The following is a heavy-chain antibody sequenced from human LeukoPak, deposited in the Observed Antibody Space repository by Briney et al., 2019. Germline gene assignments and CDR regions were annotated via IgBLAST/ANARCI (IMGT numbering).Heavy chain of an antibody. J-gene: IGHJ3*02. Sequence: PEASVKVSCKASEYTFTGYYMHWVRQAPGQGLEWMGWINPNSGGTNYAQTFQGRVTITRNTSISTAYMELSSLRSVDTAVYYCARLVTRVAAAGRGFDAFDIWGQGTMVTVSS. CDR3: ARLVTRVAAAGRGFDAFDI. V-gene: IGHV1-2*02. D-gene: IGHD6-13*01. CDR2: INPNSGGT. CDR1: EYTFTGYY.